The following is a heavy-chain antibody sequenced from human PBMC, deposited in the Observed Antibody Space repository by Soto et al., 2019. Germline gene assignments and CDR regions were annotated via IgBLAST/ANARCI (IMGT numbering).Heavy chain of an antibody. J-gene: IGHJ3*02. Sequence: QVQLVQSGAEVKKPGASVKVSCKASGYTFTSYGISWVRQAPGQGLEWMGWISAYNGNTNDAQKLQGRVTMTTDISTSTAAMELRRLSYDDTALYYCGRDSPGLQLEILTDAFYILCQGTMVTVSS. CDR2: ISAYNGNT. CDR3: GRDSPGLQLEILTDAFYI. V-gene: IGHV1-18*01. CDR1: GYTFTSYG. D-gene: IGHD1-1*01.